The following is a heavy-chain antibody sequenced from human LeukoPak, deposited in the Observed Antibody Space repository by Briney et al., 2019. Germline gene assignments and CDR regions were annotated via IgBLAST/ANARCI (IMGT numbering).Heavy chain of an antibody. D-gene: IGHD3-10*01. V-gene: IGHV1-18*01. CDR1: GYTFTSYG. J-gene: IGHJ4*02. CDR3: ARDSGEYYYGSGSFYYFDY. Sequence: ASVKVSCKASGYTFTSYGISWVRQASGQGLEWMGWISAYNGNTNYAQKLQGRVTMTTDTSTSTAYMELRSLRSDDTAVYYCARDSGEYYYGSGSFYYFDYWGQGTLVTVSS. CDR2: ISAYNGNT.